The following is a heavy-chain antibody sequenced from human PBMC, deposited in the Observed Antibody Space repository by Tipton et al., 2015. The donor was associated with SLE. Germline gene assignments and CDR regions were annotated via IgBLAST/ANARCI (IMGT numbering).Heavy chain of an antibody. CDR2: IYYSGST. V-gene: IGHV4-59*01. CDR1: GGSISSYY. D-gene: IGHD6-6*01. Sequence: TLSLTCTVSGGSISSYYWSWIRQPPGKGLEWIGYIYYSGSTNYNASLKSRVTISVDTSKNQFSLKLGSVTAADTAVYYCARDSSSAGVYFQHWGQGTLVTVSS. CDR3: ARDSSSAGVYFQH. J-gene: IGHJ1*01.